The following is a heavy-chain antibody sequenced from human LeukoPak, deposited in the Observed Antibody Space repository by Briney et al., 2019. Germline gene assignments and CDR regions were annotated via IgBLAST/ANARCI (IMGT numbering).Heavy chain of an antibody. CDR3: ATQTGYSNYAWFDP. D-gene: IGHD4-11*01. V-gene: IGHV4-39*07. Sequence: PSETLSLTCTVSGGSISSSSYYWSWIRQPPGKGLEWIGEINHSGSTNYNPSLKSRVTISVDTSKNQFSLKLSSVTAADTAVYYCATQTGYSNYAWFDPWGQGTLVTVSS. CDR2: INHSGST. J-gene: IGHJ5*02. CDR1: GGSISSSSYY.